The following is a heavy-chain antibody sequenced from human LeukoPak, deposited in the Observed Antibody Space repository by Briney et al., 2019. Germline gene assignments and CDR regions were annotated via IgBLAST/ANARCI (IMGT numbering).Heavy chain of an antibody. CDR3: ARALKMEFDWFDAFDY. D-gene: IGHD3-9*01. V-gene: IGHV1-3*01. J-gene: IGHJ4*02. Sequence: GASVKLSCKASGYTFTSYAMHWVRRAPGPRLEWMGWIDAGNGNTKYSQKFQSTVTITRDTSASTAYMELSSLRSEDTAVYYCARALKMEFDWFDAFDYWGQGTLVTVSS. CDR1: GYTFTSYA. CDR2: IDAGNGNT.